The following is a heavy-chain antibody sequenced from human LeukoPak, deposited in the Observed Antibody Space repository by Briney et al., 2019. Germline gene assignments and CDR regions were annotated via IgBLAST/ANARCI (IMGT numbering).Heavy chain of an antibody. D-gene: IGHD2/OR15-2a*01. V-gene: IGHV4-61*02. CDR3: ASRFLKCFY. CDR2: IYTSGST. Sequence: SQTLSLTCTVSGGSISSGSYYWSWIRQPAGKGLEWIGRIYTSGSTNYNPSLKSRVTISVDTSKNQFSLKLSSVTAADTAVYYCASRFLKCFYWGQGTLVTVSS. J-gene: IGHJ4*02. CDR1: GGSISSGSYY.